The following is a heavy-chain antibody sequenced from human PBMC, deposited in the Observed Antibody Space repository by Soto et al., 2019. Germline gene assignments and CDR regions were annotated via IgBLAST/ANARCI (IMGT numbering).Heavy chain of an antibody. CDR3: ARGVVPSALLHDMDV. V-gene: IGHV6-1*01. Sequence: PSQTLALTCATSGDSVSSNSAAWNWIRQSPSRGLEWLGRTYYRSKWYNDYAVSVKSRITINPDTSKNQFSLQLNSVTPEDTAVYYCARGVVPSALLHDMDVWGQGTTVTVSS. D-gene: IGHD2-2*02. J-gene: IGHJ6*02. CDR2: TYYRSKWYN. CDR1: GDSVSSNSAA.